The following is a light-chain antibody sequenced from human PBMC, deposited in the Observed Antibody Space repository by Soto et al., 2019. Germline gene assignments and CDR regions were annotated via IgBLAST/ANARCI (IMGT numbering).Light chain of an antibody. CDR2: DVT. CDR1: SSDVGTHGY. Sequence: QSALTQPPSASGSPGQSVTISCTGTSSDVGTHGYVSWYQQHAGKAPKLMIYDVTKRPSGVPDRFSGSKSANTASLTVSGLQAEDAADYYCMCYAGGNNWVFGGGTQLTVL. V-gene: IGLV2-8*01. CDR3: MCYAGGNNWV. J-gene: IGLJ7*01.